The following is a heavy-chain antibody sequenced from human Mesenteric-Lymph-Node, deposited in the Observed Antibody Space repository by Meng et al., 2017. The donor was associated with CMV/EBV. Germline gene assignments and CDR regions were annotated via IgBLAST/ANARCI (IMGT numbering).Heavy chain of an antibody. V-gene: IGHV3-21*06. Sequence: GESLKISCGGSGFSFRSYSMNWVRQTPRRGLEWLASISSSGSKIFYAESLKGRFTISRDNAKNSLSLQMSSLRAEDTAVYYCTRDEGGYCSSIGCYKGMDVWGQGTTVTV. J-gene: IGHJ6*02. CDR3: TRDEGGYCSSIGCYKGMDV. D-gene: IGHD2-2*02. CDR1: GFSFRSYS. CDR2: ISSSGSKI.